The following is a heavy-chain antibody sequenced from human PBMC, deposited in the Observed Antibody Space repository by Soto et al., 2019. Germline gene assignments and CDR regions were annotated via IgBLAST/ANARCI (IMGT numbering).Heavy chain of an antibody. CDR2: IIPVFGTA. D-gene: IGHD4-17*01. CDR1: GGTLSNYG. V-gene: IGHV1-69*12. CDR3: ARGDATKIIVTTYYGMDV. Sequence: QVQLVQSGAEVKKPGSSVKVSCKASGGTLSNYGVSWVRQAPGQGLEWLGGIIPVFGTANYAHKFQGRLTITADEATSTVYMDVISLRSEDTAVYYCARGDATKIIVTTYYGMDVWGQGTTVTVAS. J-gene: IGHJ6*02.